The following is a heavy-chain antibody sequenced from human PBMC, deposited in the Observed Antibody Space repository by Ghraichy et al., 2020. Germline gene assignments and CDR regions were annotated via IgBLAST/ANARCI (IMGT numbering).Heavy chain of an antibody. CDR3: ARMDSSGYYSFDY. J-gene: IGHJ4*02. CDR1: GFTFSSYA. V-gene: IGHV3-30-3*01. CDR2: ISYDGSNK. Sequence: GGSLRLSCAASGFTFSSYAMHWVRQAPGKGLEWVAVISYDGSNKYYADSVKGRFTISRDNSKNTLYLQMNSLRAEDTAVYYCARMDSSGYYSFDYWGQGTLVTVSS. D-gene: IGHD3-22*01.